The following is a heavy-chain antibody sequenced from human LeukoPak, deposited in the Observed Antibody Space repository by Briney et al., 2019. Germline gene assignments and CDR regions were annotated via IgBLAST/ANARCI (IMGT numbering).Heavy chain of an antibody. Sequence: ASVKVSCKTSGYRFNVNYMHWVRQAPGQRIEWMGWINAYNGNTNYAQKLQGRVTMTTDTSTSTAYMELRSLRFDDTAVYYCARRQGTTLSFDYWGQGTLVTVSS. J-gene: IGHJ4*02. CDR3: ARRQGTTLSFDY. CDR2: INAYNGNT. V-gene: IGHV1-18*04. CDR1: GYRFNVNY. D-gene: IGHD1-1*01.